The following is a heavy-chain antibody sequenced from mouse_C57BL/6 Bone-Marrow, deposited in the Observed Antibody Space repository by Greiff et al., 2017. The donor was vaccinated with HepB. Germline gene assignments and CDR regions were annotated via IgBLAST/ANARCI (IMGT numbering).Heavy chain of an antibody. J-gene: IGHJ3*01. CDR1: GYTFTSYD. D-gene: IGHD2-2*01. CDR3: ARKGGYPWFAY. CDR2: IYPRDGST. V-gene: IGHV1-85*01. Sequence: QVQLQQSGPELVKPGASVKSSCKASGYTFTSYDINWVKQRPGQGLEWIGWIYPRDGSTKYNEKFKGKATLTVDTSSSTAYMELHSLTSEDSAVYFCARKGGYPWFAYWGQGTLVTVSA.